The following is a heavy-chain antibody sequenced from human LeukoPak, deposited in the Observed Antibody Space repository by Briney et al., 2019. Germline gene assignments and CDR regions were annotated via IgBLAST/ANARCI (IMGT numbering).Heavy chain of an antibody. Sequence: SETLSLTCTVSGYSISSGYNWGWIRQPPGEGLEWIGSIYHTGSTYYNPSLKSRVTVSVDTSKNQFSLKVTSVTAADTAVYYCARSGYSSGWLFDYWGQGTLVTVSS. CDR1: GYSISSGYN. D-gene: IGHD6-19*01. CDR2: IYHTGST. J-gene: IGHJ4*02. V-gene: IGHV4-38-2*02. CDR3: ARSGYSSGWLFDY.